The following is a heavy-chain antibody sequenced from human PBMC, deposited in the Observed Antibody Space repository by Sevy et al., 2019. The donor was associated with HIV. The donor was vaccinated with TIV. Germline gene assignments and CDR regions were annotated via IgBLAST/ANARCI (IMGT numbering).Heavy chain of an antibody. Sequence: GGSLRLSCKTSGFNFGDFTMNWVRQAPGKGLEWVAFFKNKALGGTVSYAASVKSRFTISRDDSKGIAYLQMNDLKSEETGVYYCTRWKREQSIFDYWGQGALVTVSS. J-gene: IGHJ4*02. CDR2: FKNKALGGTV. D-gene: IGHD1-1*01. CDR3: TRWKREQSIFDY. V-gene: IGHV3-49*04. CDR1: GFNFGDFT.